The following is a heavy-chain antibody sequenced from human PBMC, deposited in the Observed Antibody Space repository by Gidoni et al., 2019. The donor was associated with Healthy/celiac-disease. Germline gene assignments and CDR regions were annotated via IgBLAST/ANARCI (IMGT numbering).Heavy chain of an antibody. CDR1: GFTFGSYA. CDR2: ISYDGSNK. D-gene: IGHD5-12*01. J-gene: IGHJ4*02. Sequence: QVQLVESGGGVVQPGRSLRLSCAAPGFTFGSYAMHWVRQAPGKGLEWVAVISYDGSNKYYADSVKGRFTISRDNSKNTLYLQMNSLRAEDTAVYYCARDKERWLQGVIDYWGQGTLVTVSS. V-gene: IGHV3-30-3*01. CDR3: ARDKERWLQGVIDY.